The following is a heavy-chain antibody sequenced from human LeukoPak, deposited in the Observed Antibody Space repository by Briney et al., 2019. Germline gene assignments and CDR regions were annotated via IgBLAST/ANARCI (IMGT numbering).Heavy chain of an antibody. CDR3: ATTVVGYDAFDI. CDR1: GYSFTDHY. V-gene: IGHV1-69*13. CDR2: IIPIFGTA. J-gene: IGHJ3*02. Sequence: ASVKVSCKASGYSFTDHYLHWVRQAPGQGLEWMGGIIPIFGTANYAQKFQGRVTITADESTSTAYMELSSLRSEDTAVYYCATTVVGYDAFDIWGQGTMVTVSS. D-gene: IGHD3-22*01.